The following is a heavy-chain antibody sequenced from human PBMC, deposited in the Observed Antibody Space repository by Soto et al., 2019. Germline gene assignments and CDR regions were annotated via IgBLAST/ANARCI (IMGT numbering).Heavy chain of an antibody. D-gene: IGHD3-22*01. CDR1: GFTFSSYV. J-gene: IGHJ4*02. Sequence: PGGSLRLSCTASGFTFSSYVMSWVRQAPGKGLEWVSGITGSGDGTYYADSLKGRFTISRDNSKNILYLQMDSLRGEDTAVYYCVRATYFSDSSGYTRCFDYWGQGTLVTVSS. CDR2: ITGSGDGT. V-gene: IGHV3-23*01. CDR3: VRATYFSDSSGYTRCFDY.